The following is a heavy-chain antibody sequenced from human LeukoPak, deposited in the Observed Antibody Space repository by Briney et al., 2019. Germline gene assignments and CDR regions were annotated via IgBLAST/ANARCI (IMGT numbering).Heavy chain of an antibody. CDR3: VSQWGREPYFDD. CDR1: GDNYNSYN. D-gene: IGHD2-8*01. Sequence: ASLKVSCKASGDNYNSYNFHWVRQAPGQGLEWMGMITPSSGSATYVQNFQGRVSMTADTSTNTVYLEVSNLKSEDTALYYCVSQWGREPYFDDWGQGTLVTVSP. V-gene: IGHV1-46*02. CDR2: ITPSSGSA. J-gene: IGHJ4*02.